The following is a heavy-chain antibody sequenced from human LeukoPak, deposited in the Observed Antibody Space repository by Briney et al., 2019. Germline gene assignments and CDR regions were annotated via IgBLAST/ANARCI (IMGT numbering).Heavy chain of an antibody. CDR3: AKDRSGGSCYRKNYGDYGCTGTARAIDY. CDR2: ISWNSGSI. CDR1: GFTFDDYA. V-gene: IGHV3-9*01. D-gene: IGHD2-15*01. Sequence: GGSLRLSCAASGFTFDDYAMHWVRQAPGKGLEWVSGISWNSGSIGYADSVKGRFTISRDNAKNSLYLQMNSLRAEDTALYYCAKDRSGGSCYRKNYGDYGCTGTARAIDYWGQGTLVTVSS. J-gene: IGHJ4*02.